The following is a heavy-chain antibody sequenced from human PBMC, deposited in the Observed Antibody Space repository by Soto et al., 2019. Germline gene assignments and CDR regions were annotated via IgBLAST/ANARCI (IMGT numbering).Heavy chain of an antibody. V-gene: IGHV5-51*01. CDR3: ARQLRLHWGYYDMDV. CDR2: IYPGDSDT. J-gene: IGHJ6*03. Sequence: PGESLKISCKGSGYSFTSYWIGWVRQMPGKGLEWMGIIYPGDSDTRYSPSFQGQVTISADKSISTAYLQWSSLKASDTAMYYCARQLRLHWGYYDMDVWGKGTTVTVPS. CDR1: GYSFTSYW. D-gene: IGHD3-16*01.